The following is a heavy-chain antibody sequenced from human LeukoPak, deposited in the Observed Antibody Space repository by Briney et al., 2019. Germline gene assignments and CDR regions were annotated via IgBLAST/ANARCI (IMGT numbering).Heavy chain of an antibody. V-gene: IGHV3-48*01. CDR2: ISSSSSTI. J-gene: IGHJ4*02. Sequence: GGSLRLSCAASGFTFSSYSMNWVRQAPGKGLEWVSYISSSSSTIYYADSVKGRFTISRDNAKNSLYLQMNSLRAEDTAVYYCAKDNRVGIDYWGQGTLVTVSS. CDR3: AKDNRVGIDY. D-gene: IGHD2-15*01. CDR1: GFTFSSYS.